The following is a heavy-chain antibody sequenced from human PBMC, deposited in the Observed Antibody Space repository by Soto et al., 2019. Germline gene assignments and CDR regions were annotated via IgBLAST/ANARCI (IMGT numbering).Heavy chain of an antibody. D-gene: IGHD3-22*01. Sequence: GGSLRLSCAASGFTFSSYAMSWVRQAPGKGLEWVSGISGSGGSTYYADSVKGRFTVSRDNSKNTLYLQVNSLKDEDTAVYFCAKDDYYESSGYFCFDYWGQGVLVTVSS. J-gene: IGHJ4*02. CDR1: GFTFSSYA. CDR2: ISGSGGST. V-gene: IGHV3-23*01. CDR3: AKDDYYESSGYFCFDY.